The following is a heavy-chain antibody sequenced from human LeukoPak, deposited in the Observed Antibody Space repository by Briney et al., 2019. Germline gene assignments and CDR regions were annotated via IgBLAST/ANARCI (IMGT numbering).Heavy chain of an antibody. CDR1: GFTFSSYS. Sequence: GGSLRLSCAASGFTFSSYSMNWVRQAPGKGLEWVSSIIGSSSYIYYADSVKGRFTISRDNAKKSLYLQMNSLRAEDTAVYYCARVSRGSYHFDYWGQGALVTVSS. V-gene: IGHV3-21*01. CDR3: ARVSRGSYHFDY. J-gene: IGHJ4*02. CDR2: IIGSSSYI. D-gene: IGHD1-26*01.